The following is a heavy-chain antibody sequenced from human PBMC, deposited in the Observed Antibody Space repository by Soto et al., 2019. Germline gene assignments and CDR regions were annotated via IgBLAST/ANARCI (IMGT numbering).Heavy chain of an antibody. CDR3: ARDRVYYYDSSGYYNFDF. V-gene: IGHV3-30-3*01. D-gene: IGHD3-22*01. CDR1: GFTFSHYA. Sequence: QVRLVESGGGVVQPGRSLRVSCAASGFTFSHYAMHWVRQAPGKGLEWVAVVSYDGTKQFYADSVKGRFTISRDSSKSTLYLQMNNLRDEDTAVYYCARDRVYYYDSSGYYNFDFWGQGTLVTVSS. J-gene: IGHJ4*02. CDR2: VSYDGTKQ.